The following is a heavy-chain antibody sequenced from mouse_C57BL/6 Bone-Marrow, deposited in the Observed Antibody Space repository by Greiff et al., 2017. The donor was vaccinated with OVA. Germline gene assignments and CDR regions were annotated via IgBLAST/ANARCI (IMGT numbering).Heavy chain of an antibody. CDR3: ADYERSVV. CDR1: GYAFSSSW. J-gene: IGHJ1*03. Sequence: QVQLKESGPELVKPGASVKISCKASGYAFSSSWMNWVKQRPGKGLEWIGRIYPGDGDTNYNGKFKGKATLTADKSSSTAYMQLSSLTSEDSAVYFCADYERSVVWGTGTTVTVSS. V-gene: IGHV1-82*01. CDR2: IYPGDGDT. D-gene: IGHD2-4*01.